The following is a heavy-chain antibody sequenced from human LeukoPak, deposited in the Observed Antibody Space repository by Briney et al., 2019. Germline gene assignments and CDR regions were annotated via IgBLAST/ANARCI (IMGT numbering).Heavy chain of an antibody. Sequence: SGTLSLTCPVPCGSITSSNSWNWVRHPPGKRLHTTGQIFHSGSTNYNPTLNSRVTISLGKSKNQFSLVLTSVTAADTAVYYCAKKIHCSGDGCPTGAFDVWGKGTTVTGSS. CDR3: AKKIHCSGDGCPTGAFDV. J-gene: IGHJ3*01. CDR1: CGSITSSNS. CDR2: IFHSGST. V-gene: IGHV4-4*02. D-gene: IGHD2-15*01.